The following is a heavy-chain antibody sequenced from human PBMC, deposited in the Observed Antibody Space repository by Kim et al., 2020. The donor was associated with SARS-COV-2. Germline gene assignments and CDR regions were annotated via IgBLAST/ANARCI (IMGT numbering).Heavy chain of an antibody. CDR2: IICSGSGK. Sequence: GGSLRLSCIASGFTFNDHAMHWVRQTPGKGLEWVSDIICSGSGKGYADSVKGRFTTSIDKAKNSLYLQMNSLRPEDTALYYCIKDVLAGGAYVWGEGTAVT. J-gene: IGHJ6*02. D-gene: IGHD3-3*02. V-gene: IGHV3-9*01. CDR1: GFTFNDHA. CDR3: IKDVLAGGAYV.